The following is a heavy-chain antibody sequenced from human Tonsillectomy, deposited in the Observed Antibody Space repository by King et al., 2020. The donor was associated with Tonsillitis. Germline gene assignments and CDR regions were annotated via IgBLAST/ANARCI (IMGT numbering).Heavy chain of an antibody. V-gene: IGHV3-49*03. CDR1: GFTFGDFG. D-gene: IGHD6-19*01. J-gene: IGHJ4*02. CDR3: TRDSEAVAGITLDY. CDR2: IRSKAYGGTA. Sequence: EVQLVESGGGLLQPGRSRRLSCTASGFTFGDFGMTWFRQGPGKGLEGVGFIRSKAYGGTAEYAASVKGRFTISRDDSKSIAYLQMNSLKTEDTAVYYCTRDSEAVAGITLDYWGQGTLVTVSS.